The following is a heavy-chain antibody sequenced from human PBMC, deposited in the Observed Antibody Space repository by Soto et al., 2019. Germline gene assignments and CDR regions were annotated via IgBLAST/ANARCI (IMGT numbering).Heavy chain of an antibody. D-gene: IGHD3-9*01. CDR1: GGTFSSYA. CDR2: IIPIFGTA. V-gene: IGHV1-69*01. CDR3: ANYDILTGPRAGFDH. Sequence: QVQLVQSGAEVKKPGSSVKVSCKASGGTFSSYAISWVRQAPGQGLEWMGGIIPIFGTANYAQKFQGRVTITADESTSPAYMELSSLRSDDTDVYYCANYDILTGPRAGFDHWGQGTLVTVSS. J-gene: IGHJ5*02.